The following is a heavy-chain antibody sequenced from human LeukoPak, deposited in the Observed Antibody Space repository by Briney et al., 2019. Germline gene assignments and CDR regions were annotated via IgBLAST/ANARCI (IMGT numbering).Heavy chain of an antibody. CDR1: GFTFSSYG. CDR2: ISYDGSNK. D-gene: IGHD6-13*01. CDR3: AKDHRTSSWYPGGYFDL. J-gene: IGHJ2*01. V-gene: IGHV3-30*18. Sequence: GGSLRLSCAASGFTFSSYGMHWVRQAPGKGLEWVAVISYDGSNKYYADSVKGRFTISRDNSKNTLYLQMNSLRAEDTAVYYCAKDHRTSSWYPGGYFDLWGRGTLVTVSS.